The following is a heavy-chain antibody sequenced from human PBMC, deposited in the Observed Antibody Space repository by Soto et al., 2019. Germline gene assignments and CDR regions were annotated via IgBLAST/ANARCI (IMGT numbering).Heavy chain of an antibody. Sequence: QLQLQESGPGLVKPSETLSLTCTVSGGSISSSSYYWGWIRQPPGKGLEWIGSIYYSGSTYYNPSLKSRVTISVDTSKNQFSLKLSSVTAADTAVYYCALGTLEWLFGFDYWGQGTLVTVSS. CDR3: ALGTLEWLFGFDY. J-gene: IGHJ4*02. V-gene: IGHV4-39*01. CDR2: IYYSGST. D-gene: IGHD3-3*01. CDR1: GGSISSSSYY.